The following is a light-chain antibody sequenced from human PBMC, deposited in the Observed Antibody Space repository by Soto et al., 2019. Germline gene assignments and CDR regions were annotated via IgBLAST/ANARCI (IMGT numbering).Light chain of an antibody. CDR2: DAS. CDR1: QSVSSY. CDR3: QHRSNWPV. Sequence: EIVLTQSPATLSLSPGERATLSCRASQSVSSYLAWYQQKPGQAPRLLIYDASNRATGIPARFSGSGSGTDFTLTISSLDPEDFAVYYCQHRSNWPVFGQGTRLEIK. V-gene: IGKV3-11*01. J-gene: IGKJ5*01.